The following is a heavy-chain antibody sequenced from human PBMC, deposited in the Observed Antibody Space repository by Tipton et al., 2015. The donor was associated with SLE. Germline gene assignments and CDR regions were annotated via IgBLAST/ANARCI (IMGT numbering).Heavy chain of an antibody. D-gene: IGHD6-19*01. J-gene: IGHJ4*02. Sequence: SLRLSCAASGFTFSSYWMSWVRQAPGKGLEWVTAVSGSGGSTYYADSVKGRFTISRDNSNNTLYLQMNSLRAEDPAVYYCAIDRGLAVAGFDYWGQGTLVTVSS. CDR2: VSGSGGST. CDR3: AIDRGLAVAGFDY. V-gene: IGHV3-23*01. CDR1: GFTFSSYW.